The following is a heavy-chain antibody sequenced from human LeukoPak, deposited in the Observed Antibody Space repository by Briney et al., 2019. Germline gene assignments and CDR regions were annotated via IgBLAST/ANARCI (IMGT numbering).Heavy chain of an antibody. CDR3: AADRGASYYFYGLDV. D-gene: IGHD3-10*01. CDR2: FDPEDGDT. J-gene: IGHJ6*02. Sequence: ASVKVSCRVSGYSLTELSIHWVRQAPGEGLEWMGGFDPEDGDTIFAQKFQGRVTMTEDTSTDTAYMKMSSLRFEDTAVYYCAADRGASYYFYGLDVWGQGTTVTVSS. CDR1: GYSLTELS. V-gene: IGHV1-24*01.